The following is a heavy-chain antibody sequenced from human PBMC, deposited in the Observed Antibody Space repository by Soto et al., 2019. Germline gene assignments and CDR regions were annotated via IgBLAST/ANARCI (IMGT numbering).Heavy chain of an antibody. D-gene: IGHD3-3*01. CDR2: ISAYNGNT. CDR1: GYTFTSYG. V-gene: IGHV1-18*01. Sequence: ASVKVSCKASGYTFTSYGISWVRQAPGQGLEWMGWISAYNGNTNYAQKLQGRVTMTTDTSTSTAYMELRSLRSDDTAVYYCAREGYLEWPLHYFDYWGQGTLVTVSS. CDR3: AREGYLEWPLHYFDY. J-gene: IGHJ4*02.